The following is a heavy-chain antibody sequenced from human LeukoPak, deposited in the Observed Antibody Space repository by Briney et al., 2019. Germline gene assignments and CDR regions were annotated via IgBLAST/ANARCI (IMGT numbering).Heavy chain of an antibody. D-gene: IGHD6-6*01. CDR1: GFTFSDYY. Sequence: PGGSLRLSCAASGFTFSDYYMSWIRQAPGKGLEWVSYISSSGSTIYYADSVKGRFTISRDNAKNSLYLQMNSLRAEDTAVYYCARASIAARNYYYYMDVWGKGTTVTVSS. CDR3: ARASIAARNYYYYMDV. V-gene: IGHV3-11*04. J-gene: IGHJ6*03. CDR2: ISSSGSTI.